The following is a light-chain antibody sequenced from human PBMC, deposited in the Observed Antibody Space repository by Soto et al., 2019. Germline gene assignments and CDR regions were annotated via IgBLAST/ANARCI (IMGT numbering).Light chain of an antibody. CDR1: SNDVGAYHF. J-gene: IGLJ1*01. CDR2: DVD. Sequence: QSALTQPASVSGSPGQSIAISCTGTSNDVGAYHFVSWFQQHPGKAPKLIIYDVDNRPSGVSDRFSASKSGNTASLTISGRQAEDEADYYCSSYVPDDTYVFGTGTKLTVL. V-gene: IGLV2-14*03. CDR3: SSYVPDDTYV.